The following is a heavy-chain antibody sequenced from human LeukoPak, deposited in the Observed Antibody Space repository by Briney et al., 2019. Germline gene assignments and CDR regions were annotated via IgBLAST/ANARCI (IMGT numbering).Heavy chain of an antibody. CDR2: IYPHGDP. J-gene: IGHJ3*02. D-gene: IGHD6-19*01. CDR1: GFTFKNYA. Sequence: GGSLRLSCTTSGFTFKNYAMTWVRQAPGKGLEWVSAIYPHGDPHYADSVKGRFTISRDNSKNSLYMQMETLRAEDTALYYCASAKLEPAGTGAFDIWGPRTVVTVSS. CDR3: ASAKLEPAGTGAFDI. V-gene: IGHV3-23*01.